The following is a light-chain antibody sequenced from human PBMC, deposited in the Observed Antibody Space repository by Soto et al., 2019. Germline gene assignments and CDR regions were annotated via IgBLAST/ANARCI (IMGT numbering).Light chain of an antibody. V-gene: IGKV3-11*01. J-gene: IGKJ4*01. CDR1: QNVSSY. CDR2: DAS. CDR3: QQRSNWPLT. Sequence: EIVLTQSPATLSLSPGERATHSCRASQNVSSYLAWYQQKPGQAPRLLIYDASNRATGIPARFSGSGSGTDFTLTISSLEPEDFAVYYCQQRSNWPLTFGGGTKVDIK.